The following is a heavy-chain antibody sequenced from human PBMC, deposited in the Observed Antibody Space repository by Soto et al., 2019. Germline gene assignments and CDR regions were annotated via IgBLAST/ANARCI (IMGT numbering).Heavy chain of an antibody. V-gene: IGHV1-18*01. CDR2: ISGYNGKT. J-gene: IGHJ5*01. CDR1: GYTFTSYG. Sequence: ASVKVSCKASGYTFTSYGISWVRQAPGQGLEWMGWISGYNGKTNYAQKVQDRVTMTTDTSTSTVYMELSSLRSEDTAVYYCARDRIAAAGGDLLDSSGQGSLVIGSS. D-gene: IGHD6-13*01. CDR3: ARDRIAAAGGDLLDS.